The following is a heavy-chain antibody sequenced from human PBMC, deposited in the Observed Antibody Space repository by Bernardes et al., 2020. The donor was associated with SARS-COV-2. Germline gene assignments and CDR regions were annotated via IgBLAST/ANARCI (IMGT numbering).Heavy chain of an antibody. J-gene: IGHJ3*02. CDR3: AKDLTGRHSSGWYEGDASDI. CDR2: ITGSGGDT. CDR1: GFTFSTYA. D-gene: IGHD6-19*01. Sequence: GGSLRLSCAASGFTFSTYAMTWVRQAPGKGLEWVSGITGSGGDTYHADSVKGRFTISRDNSKNTLYLQMNSLRAEDTAIYYCAKDLTGRHSSGWYEGDASDIWGQGTRVTVSS. V-gene: IGHV3-23*01.